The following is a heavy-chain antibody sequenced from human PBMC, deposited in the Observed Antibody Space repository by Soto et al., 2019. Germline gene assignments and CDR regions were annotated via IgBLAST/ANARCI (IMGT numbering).Heavy chain of an antibody. D-gene: IGHD3-3*01. CDR2: IYYSGST. Sequence: SETLSLTCTVSGGSISSYYWSWIRQPPGKGLEWIGYIYYSGSTNYNPSLKSRVTISVDTSKNQFSLKLSSVTAADTAVYYCAAQMKYYDFWSGYSANNWFDPWGQGTPVT. CDR3: AAQMKYYDFWSGYSANNWFDP. V-gene: IGHV4-59*08. CDR1: GGSISSYY. J-gene: IGHJ5*02.